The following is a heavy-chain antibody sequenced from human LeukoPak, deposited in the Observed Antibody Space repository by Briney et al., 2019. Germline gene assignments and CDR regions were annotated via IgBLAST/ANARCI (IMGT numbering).Heavy chain of an antibody. CDR1: GYTFTSYD. J-gene: IGHJ6*03. CDR2: MNPNSGNT. CDR3: ARTVSGEITIFGVVIPRGGYYYMDV. D-gene: IGHD3-3*01. V-gene: IGHV1-8*03. Sequence: ASVKVSCKASGYTFTSYDINWVRQATGQGLEWMGWMNPNSGNTGYAQKFQGRVTITRNTSISTAYMELSSLRSEDTAVYYCARTVSGEITIFGVVIPRGGYYYMDVWGKGTTVTVSS.